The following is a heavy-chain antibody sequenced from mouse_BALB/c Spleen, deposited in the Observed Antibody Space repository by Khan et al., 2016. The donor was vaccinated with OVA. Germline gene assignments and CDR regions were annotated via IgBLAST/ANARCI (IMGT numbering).Heavy chain of an antibody. D-gene: IGHD2-10*01. V-gene: IGHV9-3-1*01. J-gene: IGHJ4*01. CDR3: ARPPYFSNVMVY. Sequence: QIQLVQSGPELKKPGETVKISCKASGYTLTHYGMNWVKQAPGKGLKWMGWINTYTGEPTYADDFKGRFAFSLETSASTAYLQINNLKNEDTATYFWARPPYFSNVMVYWGQGTSVTVSS. CDR1: GYTLTHYG. CDR2: INTYTGEP.